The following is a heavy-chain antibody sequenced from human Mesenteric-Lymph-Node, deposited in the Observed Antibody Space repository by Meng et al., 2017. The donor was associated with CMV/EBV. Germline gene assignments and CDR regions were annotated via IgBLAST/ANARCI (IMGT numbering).Heavy chain of an antibody. CDR3: ENGSGGFWPFCFHTPPPYGLDV. CDR2: ISGSSSYI. Sequence: GGSLRLSCAASGFTFSNYAMNWVRQAPGKGLEWVSSISGSSSYIYYADSVKGRFTISRDNAKNSLNLQMMCINVRGRVTVGDENGSGGFWPFCFHTPPPYGLDVWGRGTTVTVSS. V-gene: IGHV3-21*01. D-gene: IGHD3-10*01. CDR1: GFTFSNYA. J-gene: IGHJ6*02.